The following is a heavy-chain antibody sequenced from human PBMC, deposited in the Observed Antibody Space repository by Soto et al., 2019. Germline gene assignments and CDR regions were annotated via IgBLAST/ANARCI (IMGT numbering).Heavy chain of an antibody. CDR3: ARLRRYSYGFDY. CDR2: INHSGST. CDR1: GGSFSGYY. D-gene: IGHD5-18*01. J-gene: IGHJ4*02. Sequence: SETLSLTCAVYGGSFSGYYWSWIRQPPGKGLEWIGEINHSGSTNYNPSLKSRVTISVDTSKNQFPLKLSSVTAADTAVYYCARLRRYSYGFDYWGQGTLVTVSS. V-gene: IGHV4-34*01.